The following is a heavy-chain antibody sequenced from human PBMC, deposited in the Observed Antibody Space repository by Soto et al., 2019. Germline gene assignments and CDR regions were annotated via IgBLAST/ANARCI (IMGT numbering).Heavy chain of an antibody. CDR2: ISSSGNSI. CDR3: ARGAAAGRSFDY. D-gene: IGHD6-13*01. V-gene: IGHV3-11*01. Sequence: PGGSLRLSCAASGFTFSDYYMTWIRQAPGKGLEWVSYISSSGNSIYYADSVRGRFTVSRDNAKNSLFLQMNSLRAEDTAVYYCARGAAAGRSFDYWGLGTLVTVSS. CDR1: GFTFSDYY. J-gene: IGHJ4*02.